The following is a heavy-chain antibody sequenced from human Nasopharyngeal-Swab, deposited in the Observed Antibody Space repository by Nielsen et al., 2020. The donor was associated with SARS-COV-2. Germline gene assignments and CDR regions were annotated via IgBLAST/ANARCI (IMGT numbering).Heavy chain of an antibody. D-gene: IGHD1-1*01. CDR3: ARASSSNDGAFDI. J-gene: IGHJ3*02. CDR1: GFTFSSYS. V-gene: IGHV3-21*01. Sequence: GESLKISCAASGFTFSSYSMNWVRQAPGKGLEWVSSISSSSSYIYYADSVKGRFTISRDNAKNSLYLQMNSLRAGDTAVYYCARASSSNDGAFDIWGQGTMVTASS. CDR2: ISSSSSYI.